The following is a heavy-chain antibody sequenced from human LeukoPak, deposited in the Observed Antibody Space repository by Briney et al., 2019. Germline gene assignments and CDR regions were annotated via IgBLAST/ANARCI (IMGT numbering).Heavy chain of an antibody. D-gene: IGHD2-2*02. V-gene: IGHV4-4*02. Sequence: SGTLSLTCAVSGGSISSSNWWSWVRPPPGKGLEWIGEIYHSGSTNYNPSLKSRVTISVDKSKNQFSLKLSSVTAADTAVYYCASSILAPAAIRAFDIWGQGTMVTVPS. J-gene: IGHJ3*02. CDR2: IYHSGST. CDR3: ASSILAPAAIRAFDI. CDR1: GGSISSSNW.